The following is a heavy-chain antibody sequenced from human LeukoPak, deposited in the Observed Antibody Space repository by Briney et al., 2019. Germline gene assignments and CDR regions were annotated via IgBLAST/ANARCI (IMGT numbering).Heavy chain of an antibody. D-gene: IGHD1-7*01. CDR1: GYTFTSYD. J-gene: IGHJ4*02. CDR2: MNPNSGNT. CDR3: ARAPSITGTTPPGY. Sequence: ASVKVSCKASGYTFTSYDINWVRQATGQGLEWMGRMNPNSGNTGYAQKFQGRVTMTRNTSISTAYMELSSLRSEDTAVYYCARAPSITGTTPPGYWGQGTLVTVSS. V-gene: IGHV1-8*01.